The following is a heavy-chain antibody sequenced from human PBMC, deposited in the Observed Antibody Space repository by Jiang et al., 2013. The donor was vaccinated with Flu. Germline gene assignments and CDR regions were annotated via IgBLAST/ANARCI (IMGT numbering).Heavy chain of an antibody. Sequence: KPTQTLTLTCTFSGFSLNTRETAVGWIRQPPGKALEWLAVNFWDDEKHYAPSLSGRLTIIKDTSKNQVVLIVTNMDPADTATYYCAHRLGGYFDFWGQGILVTVSS. V-gene: IGHV2-5*05. D-gene: IGHD2-15*01. CDR3: AHRLGGYFDF. CDR1: GFSLNTRETA. CDR2: NFWDDEK. J-gene: IGHJ4*02.